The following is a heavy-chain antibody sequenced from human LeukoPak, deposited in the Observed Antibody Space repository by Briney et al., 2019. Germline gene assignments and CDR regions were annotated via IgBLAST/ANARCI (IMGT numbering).Heavy chain of an antibody. Sequence: GRSLRLSCAASGFTFSSYGMHWVRQAPGKGLEWVAVIWYDGSNKYYADSVKGRFTISRDNSKNTLYLHMNSLRAEDTAVYYCARSPYQLLYGQLDHWGQGTLVTVSS. CDR1: GFTFSSYG. J-gene: IGHJ4*02. D-gene: IGHD2-2*02. CDR3: ARSPYQLLYGQLDH. CDR2: IWYDGSNK. V-gene: IGHV3-33*01.